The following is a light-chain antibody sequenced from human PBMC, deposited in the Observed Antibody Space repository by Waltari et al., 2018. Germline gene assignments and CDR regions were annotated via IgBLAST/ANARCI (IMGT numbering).Light chain of an antibody. V-gene: IGKV1-5*03. Sequence: DIQMTQSPSTLSASVGDTITITCRASQSISNYLAWYQQKPGKAPKLLIYKASSSGSGVPSRFSGSGSGTEFTLTISSLQPDDFATYYCQQYNTDSSFGQGTKPEIK. CDR1: QSISNY. CDR2: KAS. J-gene: IGKJ2*03. CDR3: QQYNTDSS.